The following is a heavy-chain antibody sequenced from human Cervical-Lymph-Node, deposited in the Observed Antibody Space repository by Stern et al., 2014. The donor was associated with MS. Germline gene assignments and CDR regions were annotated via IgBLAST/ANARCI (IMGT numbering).Heavy chain of an antibody. J-gene: IGHJ4*02. CDR3: ARGRGFGEFAPLDY. D-gene: IGHD3-10*01. Sequence: VQLVQSGAEVKKPGSSVKGSCKASGDTFSSFGISWVRQAPGQGLGWMGGIIPIFGTSNYAQKFQGRVTIPADESTSTAYMELSSLRSDDTAVYFCARGRGFGEFAPLDYWGQGTLVTVSS. CDR1: GDTFSSFG. V-gene: IGHV1-69*01. CDR2: IIPIFGTS.